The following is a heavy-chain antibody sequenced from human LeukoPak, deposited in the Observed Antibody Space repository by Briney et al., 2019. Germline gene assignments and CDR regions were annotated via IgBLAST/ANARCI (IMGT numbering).Heavy chain of an antibody. CDR1: GGSISSSSYY. CDR2: IYYSGST. CDR3: ARSYSSGWPNWFDP. D-gene: IGHD6-19*01. Sequence: SETLSLTCTVSGGSISSSSYYWSWIRQPPGKGLEWIGYIYYSGSTNYNPSLKSRVTISVDTSKNQFSLKLSSVTAADTAVYYCARSYSSGWPNWFDPWGQGTLVTVSS. J-gene: IGHJ5*02. V-gene: IGHV4-61*01.